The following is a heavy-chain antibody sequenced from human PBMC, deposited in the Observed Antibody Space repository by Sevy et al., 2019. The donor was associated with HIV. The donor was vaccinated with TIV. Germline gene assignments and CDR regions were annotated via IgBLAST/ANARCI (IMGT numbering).Heavy chain of an antibody. CDR2: IKQDGSEK. CDR3: ARGEDYYDSSGYYYAGGDAFDI. J-gene: IGHJ3*02. V-gene: IGHV3-7*01. Sequence: GGSLRLSCAASGFTFSSYWMSWVRQAPGKGLEWVANIKQDGSEKYYVDSVKGRFTISRDNAKNSLYLQMNSLRAEDTAVYYCARGEDYYDSSGYYYAGGDAFDIWGQGTMVTVS. D-gene: IGHD3-22*01. CDR1: GFTFSSYW.